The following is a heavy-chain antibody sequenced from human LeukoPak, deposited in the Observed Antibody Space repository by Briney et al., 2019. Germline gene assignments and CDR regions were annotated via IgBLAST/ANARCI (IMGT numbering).Heavy chain of an antibody. J-gene: IGHJ4*02. D-gene: IGHD6-13*01. Sequence: MGWISAYNGKTHHAQNFKGRVTMTTDTSTSTAYMELRSLRSDDTAVYYCARDGKQQLGFDYWGQGTLVTVSS. CDR2: ISAYNGKT. CDR3: ARDGKQQLGFDY. V-gene: IGHV1-18*01.